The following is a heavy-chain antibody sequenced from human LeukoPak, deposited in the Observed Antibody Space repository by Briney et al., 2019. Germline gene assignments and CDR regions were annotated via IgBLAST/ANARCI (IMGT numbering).Heavy chain of an antibody. V-gene: IGHV1-2*04. J-gene: IGHJ6*04. D-gene: IGHD5-12*01. CDR3: SRARLGYTGDGMDV. CDR1: GYTFTRYY. CDR2: INPNSGGT. Sequence: ASVNVSCKACGYTFTRYYMHWVRQAPGQGREWVVWINPNSGGTNYAQKFQGSVCMPRDPLIRKGYMEVRRLRSDEQAVYYCSRARLGYTGDGMDVWGEGTKLSVCS.